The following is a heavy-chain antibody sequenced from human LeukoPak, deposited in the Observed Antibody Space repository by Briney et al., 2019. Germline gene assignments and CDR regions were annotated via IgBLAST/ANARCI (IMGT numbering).Heavy chain of an antibody. Sequence: PSETLSLTCTVYGGSISNFYWNWIRQPPGKGLEWIGYISYSGSTNYNPSLRSRGPISVDTSKNQFSLKLTSVTAADTAVYYCARDPPGLGSYFQYWGQGTLVTISS. V-gene: IGHV4-59*01. CDR3: ARDPPGLGSYFQY. D-gene: IGHD1-26*01. CDR1: GGSISNFY. CDR2: ISYSGST. J-gene: IGHJ4*02.